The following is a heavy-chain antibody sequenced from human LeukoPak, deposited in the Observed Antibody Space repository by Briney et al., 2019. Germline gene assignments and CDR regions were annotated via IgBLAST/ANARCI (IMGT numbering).Heavy chain of an antibody. J-gene: IGHJ6*02. D-gene: IGHD4-17*01. CDR1: GYTFTSYA. CDR3: ATTTVSTVGYGVDV. CDR2: ISAYTGHT. V-gene: IGHV1-18*01. Sequence: ASVKVSCKPSGYTFTSYAITWVRQAPGHGLEWMGWISAYTGHTNYAQNLQGRVTMTTDTSTSTAYMELSRLRSDDTAVFYCATTTVSTVGYGVDVWGQGTTVTVSS.